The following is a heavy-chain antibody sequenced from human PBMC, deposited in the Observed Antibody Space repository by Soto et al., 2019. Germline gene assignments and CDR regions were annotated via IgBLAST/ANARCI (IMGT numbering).Heavy chain of an antibody. D-gene: IGHD6-13*01. V-gene: IGHV4-31*03. Sequence: PSETLSLTCTVSGGSISSGGYYWSWIRQHPGKGLEWIGYIYYSGSTYYNPSLRSRVTISVDTSKNQFSLKLSSVTTANTAVYYCARTEPYSNMKASYYFDYGGQGTLVNVS. CDR3: ARTEPYSNMKASYYFDY. CDR2: IYYSGST. J-gene: IGHJ4*02. CDR1: GGSISSGGYY.